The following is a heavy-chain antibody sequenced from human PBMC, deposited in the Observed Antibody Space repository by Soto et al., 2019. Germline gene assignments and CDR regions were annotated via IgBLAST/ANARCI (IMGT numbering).Heavy chain of an antibody. Sequence: PSETLSLTCAVYGGSFSGYYWSWIRQPPGKGLEWIGEINHSGSTNYNPSLKSRVTISVDTSKNQFSLKLSSVTAADTAVYYCARVWQQLVGIDYWGQGTLVTVS. J-gene: IGHJ4*02. CDR2: INHSGST. CDR3: ARVWQQLVGIDY. V-gene: IGHV4-34*01. CDR1: GGSFSGYY. D-gene: IGHD6-13*01.